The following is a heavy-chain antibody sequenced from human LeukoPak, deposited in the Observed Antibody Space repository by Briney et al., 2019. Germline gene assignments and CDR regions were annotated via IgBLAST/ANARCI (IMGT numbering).Heavy chain of an antibody. V-gene: IGHV4-34*01. CDR2: INHSGST. CDR3: ARNRAPAGTDWFDP. Sequence: SETPSLTCAVYGGSFSGYYWSWIRQPPGKGLEWIGEINHSGSTNYNPSLMSRVTISVDTSKNQFSLKLSSVTAADTAVYYCARNRAPAGTDWFDPWGQGTLVTVSS. J-gene: IGHJ5*02. CDR1: GGSFSGYY. D-gene: IGHD6-13*01.